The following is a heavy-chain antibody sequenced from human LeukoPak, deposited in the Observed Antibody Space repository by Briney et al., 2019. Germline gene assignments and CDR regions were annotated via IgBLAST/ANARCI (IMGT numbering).Heavy chain of an antibody. CDR2: VYYNGYS. D-gene: IGHD4-17*01. J-gene: IGHJ3*02. V-gene: IGHV4-59*12. CDR3: ARLTVTTTDWAFDI. Sequence: PAETLSLTCTVSGGSITSYYWAWLRQPPGKGLEWIGYVYYNGYSDYSPSLKSRISMSVDTSKNQFSLKLTSVTAADTAVYYCARLTVTTTDWAFDIWGQGTMVTVSS. CDR1: GGSITSYY.